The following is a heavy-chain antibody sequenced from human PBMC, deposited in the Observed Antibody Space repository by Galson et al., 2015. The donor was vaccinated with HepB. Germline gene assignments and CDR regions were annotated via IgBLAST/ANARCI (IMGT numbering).Heavy chain of an antibody. D-gene: IGHD6-13*01. CDR1: GFTFSSYA. CDR2: ISGSGTTT. Sequence: SLRLSCAASGFTFSSYAVTWVRQAPATGLGWVSTISGSGTTTYYADSMKGRFPMPRDNSKNRVYPQMNSLRVEDTALYYCAKGWEAAAGTNGMDVWGQGTTVTVFS. J-gene: IGHJ6*02. CDR3: AKGWEAAAGTNGMDV. V-gene: IGHV3-23*01.